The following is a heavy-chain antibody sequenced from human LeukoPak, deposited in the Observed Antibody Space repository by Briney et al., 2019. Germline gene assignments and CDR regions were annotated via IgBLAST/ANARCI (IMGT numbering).Heavy chain of an antibody. V-gene: IGHV3-23*01. CDR2: ITDSGGST. D-gene: IGHD3-9*01. CDR1: GFTFNNYA. CDR3: AKRHYDILTSYYKALDY. Sequence: SGGSLRLSCAASGFTFNNYAMSWVRQAPGKGLEWVSTITDSGGSTYYADSVKGRFSISRDNSKNTLYLQMNSLRAEDTAVYYCAKRHYDILTSYYKALDYWGQGTLVTVSS. J-gene: IGHJ4*02.